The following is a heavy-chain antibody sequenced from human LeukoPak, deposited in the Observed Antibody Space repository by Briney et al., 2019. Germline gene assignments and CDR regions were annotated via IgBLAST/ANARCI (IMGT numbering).Heavy chain of an antibody. J-gene: IGHJ3*01. Sequence: GGSLRLSCAASGFTFSSYEMNWVRQAPGKGLEWVSYISSSGSTIYYADSVKGRFTISRDNAKNSLYLQMNSLRAEDTALYYCVRDLDWGAFDVWGQETMVTVSS. V-gene: IGHV3-48*03. CDR2: ISSSGSTI. CDR3: VRDLDWGAFDV. D-gene: IGHD3/OR15-3a*01. CDR1: GFTFSSYE.